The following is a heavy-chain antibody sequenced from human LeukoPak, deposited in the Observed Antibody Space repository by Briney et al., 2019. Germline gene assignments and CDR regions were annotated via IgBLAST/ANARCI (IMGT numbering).Heavy chain of an antibody. J-gene: IGHJ5*02. Sequence: PEGSLRLSCAASGFNFNTYPMHWVRQAPGKGLEWLAVISYDGDTQYYRDSVKGRFTISRDNSQNTLFLQMNSLTAEDTAMYFCARDANYFGSGMAYNWFDPWGQGTLVTVSS. V-gene: IGHV3-30-3*01. CDR1: GFNFNTYP. CDR2: ISYDGDTQ. D-gene: IGHD3-10*01. CDR3: ARDANYFGSGMAYNWFDP.